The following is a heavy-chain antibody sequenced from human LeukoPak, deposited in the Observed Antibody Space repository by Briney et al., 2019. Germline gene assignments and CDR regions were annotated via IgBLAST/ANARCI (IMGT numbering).Heavy chain of an antibody. V-gene: IGHV4-34*01. D-gene: IGHD6-19*01. CDR1: GGSFSGYY. CDR3: ARDRRYSSGWYGIDY. CDR2: INHSGST. Sequence: SETLSLTCAVYGGSFSGYYWSWIRQPPGKGLEWIGEINHSGSTNYNPSLKSRVTISVDTSKNQFSLKLSSVTAADTAVYYCARDRRYSSGWYGIDYWGQGTLVTVSS. J-gene: IGHJ4*02.